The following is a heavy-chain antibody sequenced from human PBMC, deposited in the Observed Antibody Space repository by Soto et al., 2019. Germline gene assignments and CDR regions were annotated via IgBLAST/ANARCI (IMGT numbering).Heavy chain of an antibody. CDR3: ASEIIVRALGDLVDV. V-gene: IGHV3-33*01. Sequence: HPGGSLRLSCAASGFTFSSYGMHWVRQAPGKGLEWVAVIWYDGSNKYYADSVKGRFTISRDNSKNTLYLQMNSLRAEDTAVYYCASEIIVRALGDLVDVWGQGTTVTVSS. CDR1: GFTFSSYG. J-gene: IGHJ6*02. D-gene: IGHD3-10*01. CDR2: IWYDGSNK.